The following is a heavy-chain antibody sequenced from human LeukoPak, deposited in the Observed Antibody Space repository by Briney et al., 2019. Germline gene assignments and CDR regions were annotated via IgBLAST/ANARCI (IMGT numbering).Heavy chain of an antibody. J-gene: IGHJ4*02. CDR1: GYTFTGYF. Sequence: ASVKVSFKASGYTFTGYFMHWVREAPGQGLEWMGWINPNSGGPNYAQKFQGRVTMTRDTSISTAYMDLSGLRSDDTAVYYCARSRGYCTNGVCYREFDYWGQGTLVTVSS. V-gene: IGHV1-2*02. CDR2: INPNSGGP. D-gene: IGHD2-8*01. CDR3: ARSRGYCTNGVCYREFDY.